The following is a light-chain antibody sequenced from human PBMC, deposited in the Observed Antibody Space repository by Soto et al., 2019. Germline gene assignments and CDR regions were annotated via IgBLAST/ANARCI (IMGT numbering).Light chain of an antibody. CDR2: EVS. V-gene: IGLV2-14*01. CDR1: SSDVGGYNY. Sequence: QSALTQPASVSGSPGQSITISCTGTSSDVGGYNYVSWYQQHPGKAPKLIIYEVSYRPSGVSTRFSGSKSGNTASLTISGLQPEDEADYYCSSYTGSNSRIFGSGTTLTVL. CDR3: SSYTGSNSRI. J-gene: IGLJ1*01.